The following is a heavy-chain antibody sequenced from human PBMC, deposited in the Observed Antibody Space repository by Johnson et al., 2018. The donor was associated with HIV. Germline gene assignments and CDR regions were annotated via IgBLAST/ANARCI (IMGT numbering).Heavy chain of an antibody. V-gene: IGHV3-15*02. CDR3: ARDLSEGGSWYRDVFDI. CDR2: IKRKSDGGTT. Sequence: VLLVESGGTLVKPGGSLRLSCAASGFSFSNTWLSWVRQAPGKGLEWVARIKRKSDGGTTDYAAPVKGRFSISRDDSKSTVYLQMNSLKTEDSAVYHCARDLSEGGSWYRDVFDIWGQGTMVTVSS. D-gene: IGHD6-13*01. J-gene: IGHJ3*02. CDR1: GFSFSNTW.